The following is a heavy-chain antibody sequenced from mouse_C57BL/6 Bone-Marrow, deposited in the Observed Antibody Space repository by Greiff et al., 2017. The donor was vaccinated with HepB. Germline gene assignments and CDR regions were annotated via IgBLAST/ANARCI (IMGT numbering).Heavy chain of an antibody. D-gene: IGHD2-1*01. CDR3: ASKLLLSYFAY. Sequence: VQLQQSGPGLVQPSQSLYITCPVSGFSLTSYGVNWVRQSPGKGLEWLGVIWSGGSTDYHAAFISRLSLSNVNSNSQVFFKMNSLQADDTAIYYCASKLLLSYFAYWGQGTLVTVSA. J-gene: IGHJ3*01. CDR2: IWSGGST. CDR1: GFSLTSYG. V-gene: IGHV2-2*01.